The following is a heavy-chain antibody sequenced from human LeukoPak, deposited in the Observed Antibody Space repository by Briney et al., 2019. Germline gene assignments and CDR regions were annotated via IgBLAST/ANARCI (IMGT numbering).Heavy chain of an antibody. CDR3: ARGRGSSWYFDY. D-gene: IGHD6-13*01. V-gene: IGHV3-53*01. Sequence: QPGGSLRLSCVASGLTVNSNYMSWVRQAPGKGLEWASAIYSGGATYYADSVKGRFTISRDNSKNTLYLQMNSLRAEDTAVYYCARGRGSSWYFDYWGQGTLVTVSS. J-gene: IGHJ4*02. CDR1: GLTVNSNY. CDR2: IYSGGAT.